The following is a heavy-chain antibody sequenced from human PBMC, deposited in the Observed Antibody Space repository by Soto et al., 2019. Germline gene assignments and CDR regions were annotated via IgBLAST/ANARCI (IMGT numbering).Heavy chain of an antibody. CDR1: GYTFTSYA. V-gene: IGHV1-3*01. CDR2: INAGNGNT. CDR3: ARDQPCSSCPPYYYYGMDV. D-gene: IGHD6-13*01. Sequence: QVQLVPSGAEVKKPGASVKVSCKASGYTFTSYAMHWVRQAPGQRLEWMGWINAGNGNTKYSQKFQGRVTLTRDPSASTAYMELSSRRSEDTAVYYCARDQPCSSCPPYYYYGMDVWGQGTTVTVSS. J-gene: IGHJ6*02.